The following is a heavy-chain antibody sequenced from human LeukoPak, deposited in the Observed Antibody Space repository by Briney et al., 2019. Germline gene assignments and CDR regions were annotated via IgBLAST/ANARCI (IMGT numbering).Heavy chain of an antibody. CDR3: ARDFRAVAGRGAFDI. D-gene: IGHD6-19*01. V-gene: IGHV1-8*01. J-gene: IGHJ3*02. CDR2: MNPNSGNT. Sequence: ASVKVSCKASGYTFTSYDINWVRQATGQGPEWMGWMNPNSGNTGYAQKFQGRVIMIRNTSISTAYMDLSSLKSEDTAVYYCARDFRAVAGRGAFDIWGQGTMVTVSS. CDR1: GYTFTSYD.